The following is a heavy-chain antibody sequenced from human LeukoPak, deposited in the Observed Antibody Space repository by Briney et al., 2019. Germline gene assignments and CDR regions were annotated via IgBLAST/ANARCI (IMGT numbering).Heavy chain of an antibody. Sequence: GESLKISCKGSGYSFTSYWIGWVRLMPGKGLEWMGIIYPGDSDTRYSPSFQGQVTISADKSISTAYLQWSSLKASDTAMYYCARRGGDDFWSIGYYFDYWGQGTLVTVSS. J-gene: IGHJ4*02. CDR3: ARRGGDDFWSIGYYFDY. CDR2: IYPGDSDT. D-gene: IGHD3-3*01. V-gene: IGHV5-51*01. CDR1: GYSFTSYW.